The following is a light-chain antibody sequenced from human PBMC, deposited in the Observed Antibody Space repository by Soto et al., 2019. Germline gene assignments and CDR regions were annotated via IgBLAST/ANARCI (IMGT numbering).Light chain of an antibody. V-gene: IGKV3-11*01. CDR3: QQRTTWPAGMYT. CDR1: QSVNNY. J-gene: IGKJ2*01. CDR2: DAS. Sequence: EIVLTQSPATLSLSPGERVTLSCRASQSVNNYLAWYQQKPGQAPRLLIYDASNRATGIPARFSGSGSGTEFTLIISSRMPEDFAVYYCQQRTTWPAGMYTFGQGTKLEIK.